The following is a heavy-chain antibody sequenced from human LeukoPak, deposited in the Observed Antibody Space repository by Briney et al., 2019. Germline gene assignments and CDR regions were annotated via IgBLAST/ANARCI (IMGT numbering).Heavy chain of an antibody. CDR1: GFTFSSYG. J-gene: IGHJ5*02. CDR2: ISYDGSNK. D-gene: IGHD2-2*01. Sequence: GGSLTLSCAAPGFTFSSYGMHGVRHAPGKGLEWVAVISYDGSNKYYADSVKGRFTISRDNSKNTLYLQMNSLKTEDTAVYYCTTSILSMTWGYQLLLGNWFEPWGQGTLVTGSS. CDR3: TTSILSMTWGYQLLLGNWFEP. V-gene: IGHV3-30*03.